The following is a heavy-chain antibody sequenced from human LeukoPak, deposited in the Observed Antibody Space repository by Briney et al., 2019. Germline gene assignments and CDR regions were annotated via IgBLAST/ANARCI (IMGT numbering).Heavy chain of an antibody. J-gene: IGHJ4*02. D-gene: IGHD3-9*01. CDR1: GFTFSSYA. V-gene: IGHV3-23*01. CDR2: ISGSGGST. CDR3: AKESAYDILTGYSGY. Sequence: GGSLRLSCAASGFTFSSYAMSWVRQAPGKGLEWVSGISGSGGSTYYADSVKGRFTISRDNSKNTMYLQMNSLRAEDTAAYYCAKESAYDILTGYSGYWGQGTLVTVSS.